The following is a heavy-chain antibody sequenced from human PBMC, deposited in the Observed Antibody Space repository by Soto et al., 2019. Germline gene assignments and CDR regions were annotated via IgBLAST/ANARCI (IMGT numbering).Heavy chain of an antibody. CDR2: INAGSGNT. D-gene: IGHD1-20*01. CDR3: ARGITLPTPLDY. J-gene: IGHJ4*02. V-gene: IGHV1-3*01. Sequence: ASVKVSCKASGYTFTGFSLHWVRQAPGQRLEWMGWINAGSGNTKYSQKFQGRVTITRDTSASTAYMELSSLRSEDTAVYYCARGITLPTPLDYWGQGTLVTVSS. CDR1: GYTFTGFS.